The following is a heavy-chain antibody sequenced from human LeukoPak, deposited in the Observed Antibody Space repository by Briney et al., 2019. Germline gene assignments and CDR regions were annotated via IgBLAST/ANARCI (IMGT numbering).Heavy chain of an antibody. Sequence: ASVKVSCKASGYTFTSYGISWVRQAPGQGLEWMGWISAYNGYTNYAQKLQGRVTMTTDTSTSTAYMELRSLRSDDTALYYCAKDNSPGLPYYYDSSGYYDGGFDPWGQGTLVTVSS. CDR1: GYTFTSYG. D-gene: IGHD3-22*01. CDR3: AKDNSPGLPYYYDSSGYYDGGFDP. V-gene: IGHV1-18*01. J-gene: IGHJ5*02. CDR2: ISAYNGYT.